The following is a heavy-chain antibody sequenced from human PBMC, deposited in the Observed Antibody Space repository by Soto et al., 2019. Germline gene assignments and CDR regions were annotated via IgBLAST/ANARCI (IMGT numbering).Heavy chain of an antibody. CDR1: GYTFTNHG. D-gene: IGHD3-16*01. J-gene: IGHJ3*02. CDR2: INPYNTNT. Sequence: QAQLVQSGTEVKKPGASVKVSCKTSGYTFTNHGINWVRQAPGQGLEWMGCINPYNTNTNYAHKLQSRVTMTTDTFTTTAYMVLRGLTSDDTSVYYCARDRVAVTWGDALDIGGQCTVVTVSS. CDR3: ARDRVAVTWGDALDI. V-gene: IGHV1-18*04.